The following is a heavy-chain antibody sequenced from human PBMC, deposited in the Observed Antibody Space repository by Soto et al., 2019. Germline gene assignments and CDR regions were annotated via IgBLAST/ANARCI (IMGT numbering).Heavy chain of an antibody. Sequence: SETLSLTCTVSGGSISSGGYYWSWIRQHPGKGLEWIGYIYYSGSTYYNPSLKSRVTISVDTSKNQFSLKLSSVTAADTAVYYCARGYSGTYYYGSGSYYSVIDYWGQGTLVTVSS. V-gene: IGHV4-31*03. D-gene: IGHD3-10*01. J-gene: IGHJ4*02. CDR3: ARGYSGTYYYGSGSYYSVIDY. CDR1: GGSISSGGYY. CDR2: IYYSGST.